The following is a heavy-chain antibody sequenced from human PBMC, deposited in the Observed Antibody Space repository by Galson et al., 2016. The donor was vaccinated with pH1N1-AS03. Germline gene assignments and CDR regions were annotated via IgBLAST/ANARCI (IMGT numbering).Heavy chain of an antibody. V-gene: IGHV1-46*01. CDR1: GYTFTSYN. D-gene: IGHD3-3*01. CDR2: VRPSGGGT. J-gene: IGHJ4*02. CDR3: ARSGVGALNGDLDD. Sequence: SVKVSCKASGYTFTSYNMHWVRQAPGQRLEWMGIVRPSGGGTIYAPNVQDRVSLTRDTSTSTFYMELSSLRSDDTGVYFCARSGVGALNGDLDDWGQGTLVTVSS.